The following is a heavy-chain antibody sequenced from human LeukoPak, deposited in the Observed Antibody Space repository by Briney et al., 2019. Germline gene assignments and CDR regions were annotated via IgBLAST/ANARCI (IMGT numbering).Heavy chain of an antibody. CDR3: ARENSGSYREFDY. CDR1: GGSISSYY. V-gene: IGHV4-4*07. D-gene: IGHD1-26*01. J-gene: IGHJ4*02. Sequence: KPSETLFLTCTVSGGSISSYYWSWIRQPAGKGLEWIGRIYTSGSTNYNASLKSRVSMSVDTSKNQFSLKLSSVTAADTAVFYCARENSGSYREFDYWGQGTLVTVSS. CDR2: IYTSGST.